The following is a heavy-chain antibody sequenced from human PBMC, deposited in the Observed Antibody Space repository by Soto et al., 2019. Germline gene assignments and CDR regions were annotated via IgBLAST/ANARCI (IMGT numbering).Heavy chain of an antibody. Sequence: EVQLVESGGGLVQPGRSLRLSCAASGFTFDDYAMHWVRQAPGKGLEWVSGISWNSGSIGYADSVKGRFTISRDNAKNSLYLQMNSLRAEDTALYYCAKNGSPFDWLSSPFDYWGQGTLVTVSS. D-gene: IGHD3-9*01. CDR3: AKNGSPFDWLSSPFDY. CDR1: GFTFDDYA. J-gene: IGHJ4*02. V-gene: IGHV3-9*01. CDR2: ISWNSGSI.